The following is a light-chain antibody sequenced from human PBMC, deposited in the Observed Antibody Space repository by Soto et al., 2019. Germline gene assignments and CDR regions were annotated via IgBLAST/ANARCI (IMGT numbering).Light chain of an antibody. CDR3: QHYNRYSEA. V-gene: IGKV1-5*03. Sequence: IQMTQSPSTLSGSVGDRVTITCRASQTISSWLAWYQQKPGKAPKLLIYKASTLKSGVPSRFSGSGSGTESTLTSSSLQPDDLATYYCQHYNRYSEAFGQGTKVERK. CDR2: KAS. J-gene: IGKJ1*01. CDR1: QTISSW.